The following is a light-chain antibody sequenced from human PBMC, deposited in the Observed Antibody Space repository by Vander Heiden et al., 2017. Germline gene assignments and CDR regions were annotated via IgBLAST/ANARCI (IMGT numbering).Light chain of an antibody. J-gene: IGLJ2*01. CDR3: QVWDRSSDHVV. CDR2: VDS. CDR1: NIGSKS. Sequence: SYVLTQPPSVSVAPGQTARITCGGNNIGSKSVHWYQHKPAQAPVLVVYVDSDRRSGIPERFSGSNSGTTATLTISRVEAGDEADYYCQVWDRSSDHVVFGGGTKLTVL. V-gene: IGLV3-21*02.